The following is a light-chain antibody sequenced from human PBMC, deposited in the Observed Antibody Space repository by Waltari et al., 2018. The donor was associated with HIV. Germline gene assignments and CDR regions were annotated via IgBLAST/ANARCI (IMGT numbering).Light chain of an antibody. J-gene: IGKJ5*01. CDR2: GAS. Sequence: EIVLTQSSPTLSLSPGERATLSCRASQSVSTYLAWYQQKPGQAPRLLIYGASSRATGIPARFSGSGSGTDFTLTISSLEPGDFGVYYCHQRSNWPITFGQGTRLEIK. V-gene: IGKV3-11*01. CDR3: HQRSNWPIT. CDR1: QSVSTY.